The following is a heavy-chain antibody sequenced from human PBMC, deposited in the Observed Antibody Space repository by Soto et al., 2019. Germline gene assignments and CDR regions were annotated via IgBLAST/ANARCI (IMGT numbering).Heavy chain of an antibody. J-gene: IGHJ3*02. CDR3: ARVERGTATTVVDAFDI. CDR2: MSHSGGT. Sequence: QVQLQQWGAGLLKPSETLSLTCAVYGGFVSSGSYYWSWIRQPPGKGLEWIGEMSHSGGTHFNTSLKSRFTISVDTSKNQFSLKISSVTAADTALYYCARVERGTATTVVDAFDIWGPGKMVTVSS. V-gene: IGHV4-34*01. CDR1: GGFVSSGSYY. D-gene: IGHD1-1*01.